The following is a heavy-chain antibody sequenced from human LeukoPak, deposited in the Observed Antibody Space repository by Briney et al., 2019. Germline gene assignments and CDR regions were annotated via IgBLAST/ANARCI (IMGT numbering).Heavy chain of an antibody. Sequence: GGTLRLPCTASGFSLGVHAMSWVPRAPGKGREWVGFIRNKAYGATAGYAASVKGRFTISRDDSKSTAYLQMNSLKTEDTAVYYCASGFGYYEPFDYWGQGTLVTVSS. CDR1: GFSLGVHA. V-gene: IGHV3-49*04. D-gene: IGHD3-3*01. CDR2: IRNKAYGATA. J-gene: IGHJ4*02. CDR3: ASGFGYYEPFDY.